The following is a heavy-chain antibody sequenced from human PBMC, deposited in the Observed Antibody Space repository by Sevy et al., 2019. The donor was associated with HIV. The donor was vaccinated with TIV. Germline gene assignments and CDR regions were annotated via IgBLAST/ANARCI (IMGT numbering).Heavy chain of an antibody. CDR2: LDPEDGET. CDR1: GYRLIEVS. CDR3: AADRGEDYCSGNSCQRHYYYGLDV. V-gene: IGHV1-24*01. J-gene: IGHJ6*02. Sequence: ASVKVSCKVSGYRLIEVSMHWVRQAPGKGLEWMGHLDPEDGETIYAQNFQGRVTMTEDTSTDTAYMEASSLRSEDTAVYYCAADRGEDYCSGNSCQRHYYYGLDVWGQGTTVTVSS. D-gene: IGHD2-15*01.